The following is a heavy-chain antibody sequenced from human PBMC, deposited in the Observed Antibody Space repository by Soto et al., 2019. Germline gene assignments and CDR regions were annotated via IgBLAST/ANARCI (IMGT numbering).Heavy chain of an antibody. D-gene: IGHD1-26*01. J-gene: IGHJ4*02. CDR1: DGSFSGYY. Sequence: TSETLSLTCAFYDGSFSGYYWSLIRQPPGKGLEWIGEINHSGSTNYNPSLKSRVTISVDTSKNQFSLKLSSVTAADTAVYYCARGRRSYNYFDYWGQGTLVTVSS. CDR2: INHSGST. CDR3: ARGRRSYNYFDY. V-gene: IGHV4-34*01.